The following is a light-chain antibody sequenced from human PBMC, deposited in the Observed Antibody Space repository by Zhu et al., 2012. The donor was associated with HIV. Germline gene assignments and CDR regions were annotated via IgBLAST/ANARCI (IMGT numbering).Light chain of an antibody. CDR2: GAS. J-gene: IGKJ2*01. Sequence: EIVLTQSPGTLSLSPGERATLSCRASQSVSSSYLVWYQQKPGQAPRLLIYGASSRATGIPDRFSGSGSGTDFTLTISRLEPEDFAVYYCQQFGNSPQNTFGQGTKLEIK. CDR3: QQFGNSPQNT. V-gene: IGKV3-20*01. CDR1: QSVSSSY.